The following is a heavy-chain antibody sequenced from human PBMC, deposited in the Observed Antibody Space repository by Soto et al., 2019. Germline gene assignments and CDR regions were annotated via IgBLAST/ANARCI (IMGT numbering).Heavy chain of an antibody. CDR2: ISGSGGST. V-gene: IGHV3-23*01. CDR1: GFTFSSYA. D-gene: IGHD2-15*01. J-gene: IGHJ5*02. Sequence: GGSLRLSCAASGFTFSSYAMSWVRQAPGKGLEWVSAISGSGGSTYYADSVKGRFTISRDNSKNTLYLQMNSLRAEDTAVYYCARDPSDIVVVVAATRNNWFAPWGRGTLVTVSS. CDR3: ARDPSDIVVVVAATRNNWFAP.